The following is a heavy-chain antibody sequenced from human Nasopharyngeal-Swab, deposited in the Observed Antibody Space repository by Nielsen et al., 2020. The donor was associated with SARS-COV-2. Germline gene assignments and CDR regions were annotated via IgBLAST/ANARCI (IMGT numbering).Heavy chain of an antibody. J-gene: IGHJ4*02. CDR1: GFTFSTYW. Sequence: GESLKISCAASGFTFSTYWMHWVRHAPGKGLEWISQITGDGSKTNYADSVKGRFTISRDNAKSTLYLQMNGLRVEDSAVYYCLRDNYGVDYWGQGTLVTVSS. D-gene: IGHD3-10*01. CDR3: LRDNYGVDY. V-gene: IGHV3-74*01. CDR2: ITGDGSKT.